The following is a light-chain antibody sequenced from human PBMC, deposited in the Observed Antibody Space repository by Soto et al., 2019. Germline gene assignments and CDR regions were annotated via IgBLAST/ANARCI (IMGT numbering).Light chain of an antibody. J-gene: IGKJ1*01. CDR2: WAS. V-gene: IGKV4-1*01. CDR3: QQSYSSPQT. Sequence: DIVMTQSPDSLAVSLGERATINCKSSQSVLYSSNNKNYLAWYQQKPGQPPKLLIYWASTRESGVPDRCSGSGSGTEYTLTISSRQAEDVAVYYCQQSYSSPQTFGQGTKVEIK. CDR1: QSVLYSSNNKNY.